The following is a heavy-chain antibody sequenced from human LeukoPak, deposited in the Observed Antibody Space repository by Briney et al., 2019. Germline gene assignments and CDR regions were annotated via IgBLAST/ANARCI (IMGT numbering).Heavy chain of an antibody. D-gene: IGHD3-9*01. V-gene: IGHV4-59*01. J-gene: IGHJ4*02. CDR2: IYYSGST. CDR1: GGSFSGYY. CDR3: ARMEYDILTGYSFDY. Sequence: SETLSLTCAVYGGSFSGYYWSWIRQPPGKGLEWIGYIYYSGSTNYNPSLKSRVTISVDTSKNQFSLKLSSVTAADTAVYYCARMEYDILTGYSFDYWGQGTLVTVSS.